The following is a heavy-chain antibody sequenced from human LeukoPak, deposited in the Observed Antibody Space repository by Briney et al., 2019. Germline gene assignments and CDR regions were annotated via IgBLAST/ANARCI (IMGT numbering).Heavy chain of an antibody. D-gene: IGHD6-19*01. J-gene: IGHJ4*02. Sequence: PGGSLRLSCAASGFTFDDYAMHWVRQAPGKGLEWVSGISWNSGSIGYADSVKGRFTISRDNAKNSLYLQMNSLRAEDTALYYCAKDSPSSGWYDYWGQGTLVTVSS. CDR3: AKDSPSSGWYDY. CDR1: GFTFDDYA. V-gene: IGHV3-9*01. CDR2: ISWNSGSI.